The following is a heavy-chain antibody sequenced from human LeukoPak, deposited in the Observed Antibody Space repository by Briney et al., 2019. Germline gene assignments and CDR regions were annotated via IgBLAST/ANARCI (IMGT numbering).Heavy chain of an antibody. CDR3: AARPLWGELLNY. Sequence: SETLSLTCTVSGGSISSSSYYWGWIRQPPGKGLEWIGSIYYSGSTYYNPSLKSRVTISVDTSKNQFSLKLSSVTAADTAVYYCAARPLWGELLNYWGQGTLVTVPS. CDR1: GGSISSSSYY. V-gene: IGHV4-39*07. J-gene: IGHJ4*02. D-gene: IGHD1-26*01. CDR2: IYYSGST.